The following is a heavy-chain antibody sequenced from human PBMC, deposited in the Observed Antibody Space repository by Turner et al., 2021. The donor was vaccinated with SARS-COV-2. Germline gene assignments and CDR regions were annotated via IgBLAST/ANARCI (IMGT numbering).Heavy chain of an antibody. V-gene: IGHV4-39*01. J-gene: IGHJ4*02. Sequence: QLQLQESGPGLVKPSETLSLTCTVSGASISSSSYYWGWIRQPPGKGLEWIGRIYYSGSTYYNPSLKSRVTISVDASKNQFSLKLSSVTAADTAVYYCARRGDGGKSFDYWGQGTLVTVSS. CDR2: IYYSGST. CDR3: ARRGDGGKSFDY. D-gene: IGHD2-15*01. CDR1: GASISSSSYY.